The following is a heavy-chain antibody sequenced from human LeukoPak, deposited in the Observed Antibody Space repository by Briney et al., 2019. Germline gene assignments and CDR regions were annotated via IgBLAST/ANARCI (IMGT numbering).Heavy chain of an antibody. D-gene: IGHD2-15*01. V-gene: IGHV4-59*01. CDR3: ARGVATRIINNWFDP. CDR1: GGSISSYY. CDR2: IYYSGST. Sequence: PSETLSLTCTVSGGSISSYYWSWIRQPPGKGLEWIGYIYYSGSTNYNPSLKSRVTISVDTSKNQFSLKLRSVTAADTAVYYCARGVATRIINNWFDPWGQGTLVTVSS. J-gene: IGHJ5*02.